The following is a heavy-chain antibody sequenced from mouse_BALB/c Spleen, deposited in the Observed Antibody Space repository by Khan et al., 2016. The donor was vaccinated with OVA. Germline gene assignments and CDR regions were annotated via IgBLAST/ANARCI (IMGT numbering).Heavy chain of an antibody. CDR1: GFTLSSFG. Sequence: EVQGVESGGGLVQPGGSRKLSCVASGFTLSSFGMHWVRQAPMKGLEWVAYISSGSSTIYYVDTVKGRFTISRDNHTNTLFLQMTSLRSEDTAMYYCARSGGNFHWYFDVWGAGTSVTVSS. CDR3: ARSGGNFHWYFDV. J-gene: IGHJ1*01. D-gene: IGHD2-1*01. CDR2: ISSGSSTI. V-gene: IGHV5-17*02.